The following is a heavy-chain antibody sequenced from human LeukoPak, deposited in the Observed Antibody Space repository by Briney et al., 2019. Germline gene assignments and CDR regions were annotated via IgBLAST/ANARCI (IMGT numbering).Heavy chain of an antibody. D-gene: IGHD6-13*01. Sequence: GGSLRLSCAASGFTFSDSYMSWIRQAPGKGLEWVSYISSSASTIYYADSVKGRFTISRDNAKNSLYLQMNSLRAEDTAVYYCARQYSSTLPFQHWGQGTLVTVSS. CDR2: ISSSASTI. CDR3: ARQYSSTLPFQH. V-gene: IGHV3-11*01. J-gene: IGHJ1*01. CDR1: GFTFSDSY.